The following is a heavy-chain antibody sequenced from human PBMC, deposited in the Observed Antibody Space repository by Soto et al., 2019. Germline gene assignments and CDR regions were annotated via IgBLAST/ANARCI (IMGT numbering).Heavy chain of an antibody. V-gene: IGHV2-26*01. CDR1: GVSLSNPKRG. CDR2: IFSDDEH. D-gene: IGHD2-2*01. J-gene: IGHJ5*02. Sequence: SGPTMVNPTDTLTLTCTVSGVSLSNPKRGVSWIRQPPGKAPDWLAHIFSDDEHSSSTSLKSRLIISKATSKSQVVLTTNDIEPFDAERCCCALVMQDAVGVPDALSYFDPGAQGT. CDR3: ALVMQDAVGVPDALSYFDP.